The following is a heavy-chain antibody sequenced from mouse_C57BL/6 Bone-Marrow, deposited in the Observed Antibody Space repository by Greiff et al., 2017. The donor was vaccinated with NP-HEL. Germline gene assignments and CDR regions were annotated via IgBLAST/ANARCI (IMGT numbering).Heavy chain of an antibody. V-gene: IGHV3-6*01. D-gene: IGHD2-3*01. CDR1: GYSITSGYY. CDR2: ISYDGSN. J-gene: IGHJ2*01. Sequence: ESGPGLVKPSQSLSLTCSVTGYSITSGYYWNWIRQFPGNKLEWMGYISYDGSNNYNPSLKNRISITRDTSKNQCFLKLNSVTTEDTATYYCARGGGGYYVFDYWGQGTTLTVSS. CDR3: ARGGGGYYVFDY.